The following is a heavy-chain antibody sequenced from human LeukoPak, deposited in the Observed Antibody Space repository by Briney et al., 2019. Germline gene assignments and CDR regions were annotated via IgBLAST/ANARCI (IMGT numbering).Heavy chain of an antibody. J-gene: IGHJ4*02. CDR2: IYYSGST. V-gene: IGHV4-31*03. CDR3: ARESGTMRGSKGVDY. Sequence: SETLSLTCTVSGGSISSGGYYRSWIRQHPGKGLEWIGYIYYSGSTYYNPSLKSRVTISVDTSKNQFSLKLSSVTAADTAVYYCARESGTMRGSKGVDYWGQGTLVTVSS. CDR1: GGSISSGGYY. D-gene: IGHD1-14*01.